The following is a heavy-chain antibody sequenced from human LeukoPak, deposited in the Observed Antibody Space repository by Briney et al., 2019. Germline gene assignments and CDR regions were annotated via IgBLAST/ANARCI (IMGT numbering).Heavy chain of an antibody. CDR1: GGTFSSYA. J-gene: IGHJ2*01. CDR2: IIPIFGTA. V-gene: IGHV1-69*05. CDR3: ARDRRTYYYDSSGPTYFDL. D-gene: IGHD3-22*01. Sequence: SVKVSCKASGGTFSSYAISWVRQAPGQGLEWMGRIIPIFGTANYAEKFQGRVTITTDESTSTAYMELSSLRSEDTAVYYCARDRRTYYYDSSGPTYFDLWGRGTLVTVSS.